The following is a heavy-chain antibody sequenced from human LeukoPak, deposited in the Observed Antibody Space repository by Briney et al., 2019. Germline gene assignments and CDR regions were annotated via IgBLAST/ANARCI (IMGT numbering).Heavy chain of an antibody. CDR1: GGSISSYY. CDR2: IYYSGST. CDR3: ARLVDYDYGDYSYYYYGMDV. J-gene: IGHJ6*02. Sequence: PSETLSLTCSVSGGSISSYYWSWIRQPPGKGLEWIGYIYYSGSTNYNPSLKSRVTISVDTSKNQFSLKLSSVTAADTAVYYCARLVDYDYGDYSYYYYGMDVWGQGTTVTVSS. D-gene: IGHD4-17*01. V-gene: IGHV4-59*08.